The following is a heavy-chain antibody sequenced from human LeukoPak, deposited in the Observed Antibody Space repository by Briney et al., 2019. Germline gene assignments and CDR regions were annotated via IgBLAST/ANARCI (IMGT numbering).Heavy chain of an antibody. V-gene: IGHV4-39*07. J-gene: IGHJ3*02. D-gene: IGHD2-21*02. CDR1: GGSISSSSYY. Sequence: SETLSLTCTVSGGSISSSSYYWGWIRQPPGKGLEWIGSIYYSGSTYYNPSLKSRVTISVDTSKNQFSLKLSSVTAADTAVYYCARERYCGGDCYSDAFDIWGQGTMVTVSS. CDR2: IYYSGST. CDR3: ARERYCGGDCYSDAFDI.